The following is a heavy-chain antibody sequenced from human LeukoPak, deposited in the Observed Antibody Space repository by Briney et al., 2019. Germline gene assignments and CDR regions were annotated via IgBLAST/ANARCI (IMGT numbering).Heavy chain of an antibody. CDR1: GFTFGDYA. D-gene: IGHD2-15*01. CDR2: IRSKPYGGTT. V-gene: IGHV3-49*04. Sequence: GGSLRLSCTASGFTFGDYAMSWVRQAPGKGLEWVGFIRSKPYGGTTDYAASVRGRFTISRDDSKSIVYLQVNSLKTEDTAVYYCSREWSRGGAYDFWGQGTLVTVSS. CDR3: SREWSRGGAYDF. J-gene: IGHJ4*02.